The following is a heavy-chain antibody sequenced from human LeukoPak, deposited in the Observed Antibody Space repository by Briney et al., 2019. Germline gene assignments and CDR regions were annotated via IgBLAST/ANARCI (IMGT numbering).Heavy chain of an antibody. D-gene: IGHD2-2*01. V-gene: IGHV1-2*02. Sequence: ASVKVSCKASGYTFTGYYMHWVRQAPGQGLEWMGWINPNSGGTNYAQKFQGRVTMTRDTSISTAYMELSRLRSDDTAVYYCARDVARDIVVVISQEYYFDYWGQGTLVTVSS. CDR1: GYTFTGYY. J-gene: IGHJ4*02. CDR3: ARDVARDIVVVISQEYYFDY. CDR2: INPNSGGT.